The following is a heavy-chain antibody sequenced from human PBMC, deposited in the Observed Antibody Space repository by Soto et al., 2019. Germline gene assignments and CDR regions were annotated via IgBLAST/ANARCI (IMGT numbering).Heavy chain of an antibody. CDR1: GFTFSSYS. CDR2: ISSSSSYI. J-gene: IGHJ6*02. Sequence: GGSLRLSCAASGFTFSSYSMNWVRQAPGKGLEWVSSISSSSSYIYYADSVKGRFTISRDNAKNSLYLQMNSLRAEDTAVYYCARARRNYYGIDVWGQGTPVTVS. CDR3: ARARRNYYGIDV. V-gene: IGHV3-21*01. D-gene: IGHD6-6*01.